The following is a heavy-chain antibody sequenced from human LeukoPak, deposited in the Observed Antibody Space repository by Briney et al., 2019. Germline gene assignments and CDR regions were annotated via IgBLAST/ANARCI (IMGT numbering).Heavy chain of an antibody. CDR2: INSDGSST. CDR1: GFTFSSYW. Sequence: GGSLRLSCAASGFTFSSYWMHWVRQAPGKGLVWVSRINSDGSSTSYADSVKGRFTISRDNAKNTLYLQMTSLRAEDTAVYYCARANYYDSSGYPAIDYWGQGTLVTVSS. D-gene: IGHD3-22*01. V-gene: IGHV3-74*01. J-gene: IGHJ4*02. CDR3: ARANYYDSSGYPAIDY.